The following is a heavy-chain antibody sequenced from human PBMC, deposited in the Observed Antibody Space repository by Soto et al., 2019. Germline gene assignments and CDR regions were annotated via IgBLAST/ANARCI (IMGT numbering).Heavy chain of an antibody. CDR3: ASPRGNSGYESFDY. V-gene: IGHV4-39*01. CDR2: IYYSGTT. J-gene: IGHJ4*02. Sequence: ASETLSLTCTVSGGSISSSSYYWGWIRQPPGKGLEWIGSIYYSGTTYYNPSLKSRVTISVDTSKIQFSLKLSSVTAADTAVYYCASPRGNSGYESFDYWGQGTLVTVSS. CDR1: GGSISSSSYY. D-gene: IGHD5-12*01.